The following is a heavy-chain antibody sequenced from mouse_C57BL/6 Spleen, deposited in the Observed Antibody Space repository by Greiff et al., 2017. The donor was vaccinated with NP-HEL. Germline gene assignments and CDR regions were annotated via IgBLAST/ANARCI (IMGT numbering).Heavy chain of an antibody. CDR3: ARHEENYSNLGY. D-gene: IGHD2-5*01. Sequence: QVQLQQPGAELVKPGASVKLSCKASGYTFTSYWMHWVKQRPGRGLEWIGRIDPNSGGTKYNEKFKDKATLTADKSSSTVYMELSRLTSEDSAVYFCARHEENYSNLGYWGQGTTLTVSS. V-gene: IGHV1-62-3*01. CDR1: GYTFTSYW. J-gene: IGHJ2*01. CDR2: IDPNSGGT.